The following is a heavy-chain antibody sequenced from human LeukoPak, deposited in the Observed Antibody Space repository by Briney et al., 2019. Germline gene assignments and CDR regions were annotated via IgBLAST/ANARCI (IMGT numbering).Heavy chain of an antibody. CDR1: GGSFSGYY. J-gene: IGHJ6*02. D-gene: IGHD3-9*01. CDR3: AIVPTSPPYYDILTGYPYSYYYYGMDV. V-gene: IGHV4-34*01. CDR2: INHSGST. Sequence: SETLSLTCAVYGGSFSGYYWSWIRQPPGKGLEWIGEINHSGSTNYNPSLKSRVTISVDTSKNQFSLKLSSVTAADTAVYYCAIVPTSPPYYDILTGYPYSYYYYGMDVWGQGTTVTVS.